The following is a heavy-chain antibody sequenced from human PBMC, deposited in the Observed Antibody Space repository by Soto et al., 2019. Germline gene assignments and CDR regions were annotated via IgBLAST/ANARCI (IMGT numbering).Heavy chain of an antibody. J-gene: IGHJ6*03. CDR3: ARGDCVGGTCYSLAGSFYYYMDV. CDR1: GFTFSNYW. Sequence: EVKLVESGGGLVQPGGSLRLSCAASGFTFSNYWMYWVRQAQGKGLVWVSRINSDGSVSSYADSVKGRLTISRDNVKNTLYLQMNSLRAEDTAVYYCARGDCVGGTCYSLAGSFYYYMDVWGKGTTVTVFS. D-gene: IGHD2-15*01. V-gene: IGHV3-74*01. CDR2: INSDGSVS.